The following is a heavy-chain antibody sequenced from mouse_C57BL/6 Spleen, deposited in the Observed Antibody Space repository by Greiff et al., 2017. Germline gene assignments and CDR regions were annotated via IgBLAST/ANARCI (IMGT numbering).Heavy chain of an antibody. D-gene: IGHD2-12*01. CDR2: ISYSGST. V-gene: IGHV3-1*01. J-gene: IGHJ4*01. CDR3: ARSSLYDRNYAMDY. CDR1: GYSITSGYD. Sequence: EVKLQESGPGMVKPSQSLSLTCTVTGYSITSGYDWHWIRHFPGNKLEWMGYISYSGSTNYNPSLKSRISITHDTSKNHFFLKLNSVTTEDTATYYCARSSLYDRNYAMDYWGQGTSVTVSS.